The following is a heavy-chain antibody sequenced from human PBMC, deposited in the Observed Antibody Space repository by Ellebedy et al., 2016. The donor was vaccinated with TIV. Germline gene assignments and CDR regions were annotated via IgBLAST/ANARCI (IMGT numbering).Heavy chain of an antibody. V-gene: IGHV2-70*11. J-gene: IGHJ4*02. D-gene: IGHD3-10*01. CDR2: IDWDGST. CDR1: GFSLTTVGMC. Sequence: SGPTLVKPTETLTLTCNFSGFSLTTVGMCISWIRQPPGKAPEWLARIDWDGSTKYSTSLKTRLTISKDTSVNQVVLTMTDMDPEETATYFCARVYSRYYYGADYWGQGTLVTVSS. CDR3: ARVYSRYYYGADY.